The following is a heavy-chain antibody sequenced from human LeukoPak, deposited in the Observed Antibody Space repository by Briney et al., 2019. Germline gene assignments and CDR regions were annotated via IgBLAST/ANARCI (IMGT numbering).Heavy chain of an antibody. J-gene: IGHJ5*02. CDR2: MNPNSGNT. CDR3: ARGITMVRSFSAWFDP. CDR1: GYTFTSYD. Sequence: ASVNVSCKASGYTFTSYDINWVRQAAGQGLEWMGWMNPNSGNTVYAQKFQGRVTITRNTSISTAYMELSSLRSEDTAVYYCARGITMVRSFSAWFDPWGQGTLVTVSS. V-gene: IGHV1-8*03. D-gene: IGHD3-10*01.